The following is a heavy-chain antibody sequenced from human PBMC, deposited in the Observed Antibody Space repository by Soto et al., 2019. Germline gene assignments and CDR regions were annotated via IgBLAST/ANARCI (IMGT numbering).Heavy chain of an antibody. J-gene: IGHJ4*02. D-gene: IGHD1-26*01. Sequence: EVQLLESGGGLVQPGGSLRLSCAACGFTFSNYALSWVRQAPGKGLEWVSTVSGSGGSTYSADSVKGRFTIYRDISKNTLYLQMNSLRAADTALYYCATSARSGGYSKFAYWRQGTLVTVSS. CDR3: ATSARSGGYSKFAY. V-gene: IGHV3-23*01. CDR1: GFTFSNYA. CDR2: VSGSGGST.